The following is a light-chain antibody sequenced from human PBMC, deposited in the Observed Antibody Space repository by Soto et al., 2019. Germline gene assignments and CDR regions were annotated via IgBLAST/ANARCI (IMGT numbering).Light chain of an antibody. J-gene: IGKJ2*01. V-gene: IGKV3-20*01. CDR2: GAS. Sequence: EIVLTQSPGTLSLSPGERATLSCRASQSVSSSYLAWYQQKPGQAPRLLIYGASSRDTGIPDRFSGSGYGTDFTLTISRLEPEDCAVYYCQQYGSSPPMYTFGQGTKLEIK. CDR1: QSVSSSY. CDR3: QQYGSSPPMYT.